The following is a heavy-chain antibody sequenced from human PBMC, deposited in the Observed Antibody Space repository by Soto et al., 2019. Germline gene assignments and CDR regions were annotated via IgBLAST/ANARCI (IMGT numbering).Heavy chain of an antibody. V-gene: IGHV4-34*01. Sequence: PSETLSLTCAVYGGSFSGYYWSWIRQPPGKGLEWIGEINHSGSTNYNPSLKSRVTISVDTSKNQFSLKLSSVTAADTAVYYCARRCITIFGVARGAFDIWGQGTMVTVSS. CDR3: ARRCITIFGVARGAFDI. J-gene: IGHJ3*02. D-gene: IGHD3-3*01. CDR2: INHSGST. CDR1: GGSFSGYY.